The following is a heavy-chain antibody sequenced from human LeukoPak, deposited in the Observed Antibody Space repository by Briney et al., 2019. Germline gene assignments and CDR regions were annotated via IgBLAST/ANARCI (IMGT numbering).Heavy chain of an antibody. J-gene: IGHJ6*03. CDR1: GGSISSSSYY. CDR2: IYYSGST. D-gene: IGHD3-9*01. Sequence: PSETLSLTCTVSGGSISSSSYYWGWIRQPPGKGLEWIGSIYYSGSTYYNPSLKSRVTISVDTSKNQFSLKLSSVTAADTAVYYCASTQHYDILTGYPQVGHYYYMDVWGKGTTVTISS. CDR3: ASTQHYDILTGYPQVGHYYYMDV. V-gene: IGHV4-39*01.